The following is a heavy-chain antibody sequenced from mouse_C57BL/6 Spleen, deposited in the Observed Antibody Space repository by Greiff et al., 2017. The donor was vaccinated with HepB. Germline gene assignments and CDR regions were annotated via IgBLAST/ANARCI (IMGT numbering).Heavy chain of an antibody. Sequence: QVQLQQPGAELVKPGASVKLSCKASGYTFTSYWMQWVKQRPGQGLEWIGEIDPSDSYTNYNQKFKGKATLTVDPSSSTAYMQLSSLTSEDSAVYYCARRELGYFDYWGQGTTLTVSS. CDR2: IDPSDSYT. J-gene: IGHJ2*01. CDR3: ARRELGYFDY. CDR1: GYTFTSYW. V-gene: IGHV1-50*01. D-gene: IGHD3-3*01.